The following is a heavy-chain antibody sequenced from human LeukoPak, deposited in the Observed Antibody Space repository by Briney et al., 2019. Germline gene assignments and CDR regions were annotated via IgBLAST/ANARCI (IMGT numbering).Heavy chain of an antibody. J-gene: IGHJ3*02. CDR3: ASDNPPIFGVDTDAFDI. D-gene: IGHD3-3*01. Sequence: GGSLRLSCAASGFTVSSNYMSWVRQAPGKGLEWVSVIYSGGSTYYADSVKGRFTISRDNSKNTLYLQMNSLRAEDTAVYYCASDNPPIFGVDTDAFDIWGQGTMVTVSS. V-gene: IGHV3-53*01. CDR1: GFTVSSNY. CDR2: IYSGGST.